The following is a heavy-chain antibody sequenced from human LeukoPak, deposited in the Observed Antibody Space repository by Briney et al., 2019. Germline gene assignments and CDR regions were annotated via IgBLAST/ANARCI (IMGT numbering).Heavy chain of an antibody. CDR2: IYYSGST. J-gene: IGHJ4*02. Sequence: SETLSLTCTVSGGSISSSSYYWGWIRQPPGKGLEWIGSIYYSGSTYYNPSLKSRVTISVDTSKNLFSLKLSSVTAADTAVYYCARAPRDFWSGYRQYYFDYWGQGTLVTVSS. D-gene: IGHD3-3*01. CDR1: GGSISSSSYY. V-gene: IGHV4-39*01. CDR3: ARAPRDFWSGYRQYYFDY.